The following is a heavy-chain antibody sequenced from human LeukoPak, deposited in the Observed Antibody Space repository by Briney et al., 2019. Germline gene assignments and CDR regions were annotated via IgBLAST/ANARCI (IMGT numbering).Heavy chain of an antibody. CDR2: IWLDGSAT. CDR1: GFVFSNYD. J-gene: IGHJ4*02. CDR3: ARDRGVGATNLIDY. D-gene: IGHD1-26*01. Sequence: PGGSLRLSCAASGFVFSNYDMHWVRQAPGKGLEWVAIIWLDGSATYYGDSVKGRFTVSRDNSNNTLYLQMNSLRVEDTAVYYCARDRGVGATNLIDYWGQGTLVTVSS. V-gene: IGHV3-33*01.